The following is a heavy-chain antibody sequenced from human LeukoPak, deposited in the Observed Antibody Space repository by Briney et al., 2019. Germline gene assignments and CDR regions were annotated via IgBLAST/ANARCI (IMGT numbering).Heavy chain of an antibody. CDR3: AAGKTILGPDY. V-gene: IGHV3-21*01. D-gene: IGHD3-3*01. CDR1: EFTFSSYS. CDR2: IIVGSSYI. J-gene: IGHJ4*02. Sequence: GGSLRLSCAASEFTFSSYSMNWVRQAPGKGLEWVSSIIVGSSYIYYADSVKGRFTISRDDARNSLYLQMDSLRAEDTAVYYCAAGKTILGPDYWGQGTLVTVSS.